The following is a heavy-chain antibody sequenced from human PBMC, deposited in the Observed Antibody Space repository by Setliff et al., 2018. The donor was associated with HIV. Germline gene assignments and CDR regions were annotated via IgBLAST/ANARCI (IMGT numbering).Heavy chain of an antibody. CDR1: GFTFSSYA. CDR3: ARDLDYYFDY. V-gene: IGHV3-48*03. D-gene: IGHD1-1*01. CDR2: ISSSGSTI. J-gene: IGHJ4*02. Sequence: LRLSCAASGFTFSSYAMTWVRQAPGKGLEWVSYISSSGSTIYYADSVKGRFTISRDNAKNSLFLQMNSLRAEDTAVYYCARDLDYYFDYWGQGTLVTVSS.